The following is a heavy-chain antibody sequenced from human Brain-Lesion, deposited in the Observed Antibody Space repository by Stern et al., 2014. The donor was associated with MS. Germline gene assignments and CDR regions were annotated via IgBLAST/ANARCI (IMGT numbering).Heavy chain of an antibody. V-gene: IGHV3-30*01. D-gene: IGHD5-18*01. CDR3: ARVDTPLDYYYGMDV. CDR1: GLIFSNYA. CDR2: ISYDGSNK. J-gene: IGHJ6*02. Sequence: VQLVESGGGVVQPGRSLRLSCAASGLIFSNYAMHWVRQAPGKGLQWVAIISYDGSNKYYAESGKGRFTISRDNSKNTLYLQMNSLKSEDTAVYYCARVDTPLDYYYGMDVWGQGTTVTVSS.